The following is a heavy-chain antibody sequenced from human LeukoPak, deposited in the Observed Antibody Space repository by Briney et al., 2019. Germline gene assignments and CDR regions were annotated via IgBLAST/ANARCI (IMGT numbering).Heavy chain of an antibody. J-gene: IGHJ4*02. V-gene: IGHV4-39*01. CDR3: ARHTNCSGGSCYSGFDY. Sequence: SETLSLTCTVSGGSISSSSYYWGWLRQPPGTGLEWIGSIYYSGSTYYNPSLKSRVTISVDTSKNQFSLKLSSVTAADTAVYYCARHTNCSGGSCYSGFDYWGQGTLVTVSS. D-gene: IGHD2-15*01. CDR1: GGSISSSSYY. CDR2: IYYSGST.